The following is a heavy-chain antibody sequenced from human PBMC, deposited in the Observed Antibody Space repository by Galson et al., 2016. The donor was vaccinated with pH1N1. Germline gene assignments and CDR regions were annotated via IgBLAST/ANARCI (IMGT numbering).Heavy chain of an antibody. V-gene: IGHV7-4-1*02. J-gene: IGHJ3*02. D-gene: IGHD3-9*01. CDR2: INTKTGNP. CDR1: GFTFSNHG. Sequence: SVKVSCKASGFTFSNHGINWVRQASGQGLEWMGWINTKTGNPTYAQGFTGRFVFSLDTSVNTAYLQINSLKADDTAVYYCARETPSPGPTVLRYFDWSRGLSAFDMWGRGTLVTVSS. CDR3: ARETPSPGPTVLRYFDWSRGLSAFDM.